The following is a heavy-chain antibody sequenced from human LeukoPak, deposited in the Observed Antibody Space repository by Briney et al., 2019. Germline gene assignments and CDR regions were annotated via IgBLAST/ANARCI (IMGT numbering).Heavy chain of an antibody. CDR3: AKASWVSTADAVL. Sequence: GGALRLSCVEWGFTFFRYAMSGVRATPARGVEWVSSLRGNGDAFYADSVKGRFTLSRDESRNTVYLQLNKLRVEDTAIYYCAKASWVSTADAVLWGQGTVVTVSS. CDR1: GFTFFRYA. V-gene: IGHV3-23*01. CDR2: LRGNGDA. J-gene: IGHJ4*02. D-gene: IGHD3-16*01.